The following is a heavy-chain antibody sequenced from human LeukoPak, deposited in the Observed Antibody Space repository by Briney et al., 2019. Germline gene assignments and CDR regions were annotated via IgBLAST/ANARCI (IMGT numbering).Heavy chain of an antibody. CDR2: ITTGGPNT. CDR1: GFTFSSYT. Sequence: GGSLRLSCTASGFTFSSYTMSWVRQAPGKGLKWVSTITTGGPNTYYADSVKGRFTVSRDDSKNTLYLQMSSLRAEDTAVYYCAKDGGLWVSAHWGDFWGRGTLVTVSS. CDR3: AKDGGLWVSAHWGDF. D-gene: IGHD7-27*01. J-gene: IGHJ4*02. V-gene: IGHV3-23*01.